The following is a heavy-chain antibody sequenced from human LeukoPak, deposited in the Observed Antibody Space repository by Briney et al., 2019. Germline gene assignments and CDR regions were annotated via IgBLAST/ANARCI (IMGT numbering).Heavy chain of an antibody. CDR3: AGGVGRYFDWLFPPLDY. V-gene: IGHV4-59*01. CDR2: IYYSGST. CDR1: GGSISSYY. J-gene: IGHJ4*02. Sequence: PSETLSLTCTVSGGSISSYYWSWIRQPPGKGLEWIGYIYYSGSTNYNPSLKSRVTISVDTSKNQFSLKLSSVTAADTAVYYCAGGVGRYFDWLFPPLDYWGQGTLVTVSS. D-gene: IGHD3-9*01.